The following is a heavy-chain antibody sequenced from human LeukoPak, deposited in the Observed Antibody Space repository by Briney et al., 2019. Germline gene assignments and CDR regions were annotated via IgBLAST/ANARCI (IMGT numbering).Heavy chain of an antibody. CDR3: ARGGGRVTSYRFDF. J-gene: IGHJ4*02. V-gene: IGHV4-38-2*02. D-gene: IGHD2-21*02. CDR1: LYAMNSGYY. CDR2: MHHSGST. Sequence: ETLSLTCTVSLYAMNSGYYWGWLRPSPGEALEGFGSMHHSGSTDYHPSLRRRVTITRDTSKNHLSLKLTSLTVADTAVYYFARGGGRVTSYRFDFWGQGVLVTVFS.